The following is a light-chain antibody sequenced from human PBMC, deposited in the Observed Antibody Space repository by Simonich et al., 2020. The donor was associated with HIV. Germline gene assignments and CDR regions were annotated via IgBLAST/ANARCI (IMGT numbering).Light chain of an antibody. CDR2: EDN. CDR3: QSYDSSNVV. J-gene: IGLJ2*01. Sequence: NFMLTQPHSVSESPGKTVTISCTRSSGSIASNYVQWYQQRPGSSPTTLIYEDNQSPSGVPDRFSGSIDSSSNSASLTISGLKTEDEADYYCQSYDSSNVVFGGGTKLTVL. CDR1: SGSIASNY. V-gene: IGLV6-57*01.